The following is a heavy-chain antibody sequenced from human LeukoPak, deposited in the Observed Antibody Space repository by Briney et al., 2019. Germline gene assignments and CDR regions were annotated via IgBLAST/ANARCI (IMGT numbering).Heavy chain of an antibody. CDR1: GGSISSSNW. Sequence: SETLSLTCAVSGGSISSSNWWSWVRQPPGKGLEWIGEIYHSGSTNYNPSLKSRVTISVDKSKNQFSLKLSSVTAADTAVYYCARESGYCSGGSCYDWFDPWGQGTLVTVSS. CDR3: ARESGYCSGGSCYDWFDP. D-gene: IGHD2-15*01. CDR2: IYHSGST. V-gene: IGHV4-4*02. J-gene: IGHJ5*02.